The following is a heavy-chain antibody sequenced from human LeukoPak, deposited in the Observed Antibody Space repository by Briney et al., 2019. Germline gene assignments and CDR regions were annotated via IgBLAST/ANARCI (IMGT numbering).Heavy chain of an antibody. J-gene: IGHJ2*01. D-gene: IGHD4-23*01. CDR2: INHNGNVN. Sequence: QSGGSLRLSCAASGFTFSSYWMNWARQAPGKGLEWVASINHNGNVNYYVDSVKGRFTISRDNAKNSLYLQMNSLRAEDTALYYCAKCRSVGLYWYFDLWGRGTLVTVSS. V-gene: IGHV3-7*03. CDR1: GFTFSSYW. CDR3: AKCRSVGLYWYFDL.